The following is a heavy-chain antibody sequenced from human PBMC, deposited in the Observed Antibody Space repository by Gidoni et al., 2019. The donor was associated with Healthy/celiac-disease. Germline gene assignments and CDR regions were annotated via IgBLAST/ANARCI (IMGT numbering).Heavy chain of an antibody. V-gene: IGHV3-23*01. D-gene: IGHD3-22*01. CDR3: AKEASRRGYPTYFDY. J-gene: IGHJ4*02. Sequence: EVQLLESGGGLVQHGGSLRLSCAAAGFTFSSYAMSWVRQATGKGLEWVSAISGSGGSTYYADSVKGRFTISRDNSKNTLYLQMNSLRAEDTAVYYCAKEASRRGYPTYFDYWGQGTLVTVSS. CDR2: ISGSGGST. CDR1: GFTFSSYA.